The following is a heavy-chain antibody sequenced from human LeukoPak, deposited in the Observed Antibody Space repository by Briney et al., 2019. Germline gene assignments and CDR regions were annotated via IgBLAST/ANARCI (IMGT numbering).Heavy chain of an antibody. V-gene: IGHV3-23*01. D-gene: IGHD2-15*01. J-gene: IGHJ4*02. CDR2: ISGSGGST. Sequence: PGGSLSLSCAASGFTFSSYAMSWVRQAPGKGLEWVSAISGSGGSTYYADSVKGRFTISRDNSKNTLYLQMNSLRAEDTAVYYCAKAVLPGWSKGIDYWGQGTLVTVSS. CDR1: GFTFSSYA. CDR3: AKAVLPGWSKGIDY.